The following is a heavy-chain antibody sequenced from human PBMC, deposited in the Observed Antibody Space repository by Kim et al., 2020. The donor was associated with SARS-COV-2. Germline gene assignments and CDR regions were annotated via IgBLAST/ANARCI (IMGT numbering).Heavy chain of an antibody. CDR3: ARLINYYDSSGGDGMDV. Sequence: GESLKISCKGSGYSFTSYWIGWVRQMPGKGLEWMGIIYPGDSYTRYSPSFQGQVTISADKSISTAYLQWSSLKASDTAMYYCARLINYYDSSGGDGMDVWGQGTTVTVSS. V-gene: IGHV5-51*01. J-gene: IGHJ6*02. D-gene: IGHD3-22*01. CDR1: GYSFTSYW. CDR2: IYPGDSYT.